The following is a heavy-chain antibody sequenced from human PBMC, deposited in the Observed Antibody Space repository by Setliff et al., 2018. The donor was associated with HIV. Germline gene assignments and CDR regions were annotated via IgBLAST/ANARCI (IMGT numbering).Heavy chain of an antibody. D-gene: IGHD3-22*01. CDR3: AKYQDSSPIRCFDL. V-gene: IGHV3-23*01. Sequence: GGSLRLSCEASGFTLSTYAMTWVRQAPGKGLEWVSVIGSDNGGIQYADSVKGRFTISRDNSNKRLYLQMNSLRVEDTATYYCAKYQDSSPIRCFDLWGRGTLVTVSS. CDR1: GFTLSTYA. CDR2: IGSDNGGI. J-gene: IGHJ2*01.